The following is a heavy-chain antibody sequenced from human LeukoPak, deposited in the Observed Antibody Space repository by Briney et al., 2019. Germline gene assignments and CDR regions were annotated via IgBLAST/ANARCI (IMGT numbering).Heavy chain of an antibody. D-gene: IGHD3-9*01. CDR2: ISGDGGST. V-gene: IGHV3-43*02. J-gene: IGHJ4*02. CDR1: GFTFYDYA. CDR3: AKVGILTGYWTFDY. Sequence: GGSLRLSCAASGFTFYDYAMHWVRQAPGKGLEWVSLISGDGGSTYYADSVKGRFNISRDNSKNSLYLQMNSLRTEDTALYYCAKVGILTGYWTFDYWGQGTLVTVSS.